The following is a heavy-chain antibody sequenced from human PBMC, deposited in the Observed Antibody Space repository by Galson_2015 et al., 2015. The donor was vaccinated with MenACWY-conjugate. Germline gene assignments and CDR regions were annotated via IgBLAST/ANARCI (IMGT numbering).Heavy chain of an antibody. J-gene: IGHJ4*02. CDR1: GFTFGTYC. V-gene: IGHV3-48*02. Sequence: SPRLGCGASGFTFGTYCMNWARQAGGKGLEWVSYISRSSSNKYYADYVKGRFTISRDNAKNSLYLHMNTLRDEDTAVYYCARVPGYSHGYYDWWGQGTLVTVSS. D-gene: IGHD5-18*01. CDR2: ISRSSSNK. CDR3: ARVPGYSHGYYDW.